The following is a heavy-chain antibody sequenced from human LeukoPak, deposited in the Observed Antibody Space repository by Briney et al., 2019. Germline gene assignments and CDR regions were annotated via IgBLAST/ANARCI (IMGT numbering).Heavy chain of an antibody. CDR1: GFTVSSNY. J-gene: IGHJ4*02. Sequence: GGSLRLSCAASGFTVSSNYMSWVRQAPGKGLEWFSVIYSGGSTYYADSVKGRFTISRHNSKNTLYLQMNSLRAEDTAVYYCARVGSSSPWAPYYFDFWGQGTLVTVSS. CDR2: IYSGGST. CDR3: ARVGSSSPWAPYYFDF. V-gene: IGHV3-53*04. D-gene: IGHD6-6*01.